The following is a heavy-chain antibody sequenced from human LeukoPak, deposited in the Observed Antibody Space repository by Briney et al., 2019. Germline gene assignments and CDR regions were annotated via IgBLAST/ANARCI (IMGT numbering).Heavy chain of an antibody. V-gene: IGHV1-2*02. D-gene: IGHD6-13*01. J-gene: IGHJ4*02. CDR2: INPNSGGT. CDR3: ARGILLGAAGPREMDY. Sequence: ASVKVSCKASGYTFTGYYMHWVRQAPGQGLEWMGWINPNSGGTNYAQKFQGRVTMTRDTSISTAYMELSRLRSDDTAVYYCARGILLGAAGPREMDYWGQGTLVTVSS. CDR1: GYTFTGYY.